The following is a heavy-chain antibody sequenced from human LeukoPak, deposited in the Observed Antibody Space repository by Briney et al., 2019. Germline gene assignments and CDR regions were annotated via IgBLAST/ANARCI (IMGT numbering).Heavy chain of an antibody. V-gene: IGHV4-59*08. CDR1: GGSISSYY. D-gene: IGHD3-16*01. CDR3: ARFGSDTYGYKYYFDS. J-gene: IGHJ4*02. CDR2: ISYSGST. Sequence: SETLSLTCTVSGGSISSYYWSWIRQPPGKGLQWIGYISYSGSTNYNSSLKSRATMSVDTSKNQFSLKLRSVTAADTAVYYCARFGSDTYGYKYYFDSWGQGALVTVSS.